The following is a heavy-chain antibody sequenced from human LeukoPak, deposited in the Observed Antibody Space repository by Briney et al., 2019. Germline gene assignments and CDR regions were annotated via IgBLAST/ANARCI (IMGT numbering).Heavy chain of an antibody. J-gene: IGHJ4*02. CDR2: FSGSGVST. CDR3: AKVRVGATGYFDY. D-gene: IGHD1-26*01. Sequence: GGSLRLSCAASGFTFSNYAMSWVRQAPGKGLEWVSAFSGSGVSTHYADSVKGRFTISRDNSKNTLYLQMNSLRAEDTAVYYCAKVRVGATGYFDYWGQGTLVTVSS. CDR1: GFTFSNYA. V-gene: IGHV3-23*01.